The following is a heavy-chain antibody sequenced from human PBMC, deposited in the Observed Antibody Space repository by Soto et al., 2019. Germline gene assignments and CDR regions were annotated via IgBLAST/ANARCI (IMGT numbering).Heavy chain of an antibody. CDR2: ISAYNGNT. D-gene: IGHD2-15*01. CDR1: GYTFTSYG. J-gene: IGHJ4*02. Sequence: GASVKVSCKASGYTFTSYGISWVRQAPGQGLEWMGWISAYNGNTNYAQKLQGRVTMTADTSTSTAYMELRSLRSDDTAVYYCARGLCSGGSCYRGLYYFDYWGQGTLVTVSS. V-gene: IGHV1-18*01. CDR3: ARGLCSGGSCYRGLYYFDY.